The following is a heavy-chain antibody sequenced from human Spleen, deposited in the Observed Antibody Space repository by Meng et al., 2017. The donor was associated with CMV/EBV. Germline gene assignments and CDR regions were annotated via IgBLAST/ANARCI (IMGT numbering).Heavy chain of an antibody. J-gene: IGHJ6*02. CDR2: IIPVFGTP. Sequence: SVKVSCKASGYTFITYTFSWVRQAPGQGLEWMGGIIPVFGTPNYAQNFQGRLTITTDDSTSTAYMELSSLRSEDTAIYYCAIHIVPVPAAPYYYNMDVWGQGTTVTVSS. CDR1: GYTFITYT. V-gene: IGHV1-69*05. CDR3: AIHIVPVPAAPYYYNMDV. D-gene: IGHD2-2*01.